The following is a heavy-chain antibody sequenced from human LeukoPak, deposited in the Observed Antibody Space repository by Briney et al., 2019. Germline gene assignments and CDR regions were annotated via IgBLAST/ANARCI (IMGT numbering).Heavy chain of an antibody. D-gene: IGHD6-13*01. CDR3: ARLYSSIWYGFRGYYMDV. Sequence: PGGSLRLSCAASGFTFSSYWMSWVRQAPGKGLEWAANIKQDGSEKYYVDSVKGRFTISRDNAKNSLYLQMNSLRAEDTAVYYCARLYSSIWYGFRGYYMDVWSTGTTVTVSS. CDR2: IKQDGSEK. J-gene: IGHJ6*03. V-gene: IGHV3-7*01. CDR1: GFTFSSYW.